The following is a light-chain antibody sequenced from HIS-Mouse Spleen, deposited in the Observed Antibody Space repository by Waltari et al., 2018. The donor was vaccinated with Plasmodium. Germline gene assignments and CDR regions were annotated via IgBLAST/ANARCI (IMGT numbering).Light chain of an antibody. CDR1: QCIRND. CDR3: LQDYNYPYT. J-gene: IGKJ2*01. V-gene: IGKV1-6*01. CDR2: AAS. Sequence: AIQMTQSPSSLSASVGGRVSITCRPSQCIRNDLGWYQQKPGKAPKLLISAASSLQSGVPSRFSGSRSGTDFTLTISSLQPEDFATYYCLQDYNYPYTFGQGTKLEIK.